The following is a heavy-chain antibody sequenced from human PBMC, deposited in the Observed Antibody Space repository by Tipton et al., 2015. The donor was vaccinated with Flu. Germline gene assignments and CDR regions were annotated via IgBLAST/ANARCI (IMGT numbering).Heavy chain of an antibody. D-gene: IGHD4-11*01. CDR3: ARRDYSNYVSEPKNWFHP. V-gene: IGHV3-11*01. J-gene: IGHJ5*02. CDR2: ISSSGSTI. CDR1: GFTFSDYY. Sequence: GSLRLSCAASGFTFSDYYMSWIRQAPGKGLEWVSHISSSGSTINYADSVKGRFTISRDNAKRSVYLQMNSLRAEDTAVYYCARRDYSNYVSEPKNWFHPWGQGTLVTVSS.